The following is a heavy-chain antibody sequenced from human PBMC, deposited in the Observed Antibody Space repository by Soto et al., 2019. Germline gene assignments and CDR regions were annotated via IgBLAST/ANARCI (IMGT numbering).Heavy chain of an antibody. CDR2: IYHSGST. V-gene: IGHV4-38-2*01. CDR3: ARAYYDFWSGYFNWFDP. CDR1: GYSISSGYY. D-gene: IGHD3-3*01. Sequence: TSETLSLTCAVSGYSISSGYYWGWIRQPPGKGLEWIGSIYHSGSTYYNPSLKSRVTISVDTSKNQFSLKLSSVTAADTAVCYCARAYYDFWSGYFNWFDPWGQGTLVTVSS. J-gene: IGHJ5*02.